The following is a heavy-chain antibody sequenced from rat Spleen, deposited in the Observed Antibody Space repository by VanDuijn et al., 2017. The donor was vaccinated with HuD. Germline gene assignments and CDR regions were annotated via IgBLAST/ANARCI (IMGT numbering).Heavy chain of an antibody. Sequence: EVQLVESGGGLVQPGGSLKLSCAASGFTFNNFDMAWVRQAPTKGLEWVASISPSGGSTYYRDSVKGRFTISRDNAKSTLYLQVDSLRSEDTTTYYCARQATTVPSYFDYWGQGVMVTVSS. V-gene: IGHV5-25*01. D-gene: IGHD1-1*01. CDR1: GFTFNNFD. CDR2: ISPSGGST. J-gene: IGHJ2*01. CDR3: ARQATTVPSYFDY.